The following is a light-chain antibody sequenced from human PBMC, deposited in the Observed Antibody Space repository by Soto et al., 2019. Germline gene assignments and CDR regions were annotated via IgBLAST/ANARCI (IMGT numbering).Light chain of an antibody. CDR2: AAS. Sequence: DIQMTQSPSSLSASVGDRVTITCRASQTVSSYLNWYQQKPGKAPTLLIYAASSLQTGVPSRFSGSGSGTDYTLTISGLEPEDFAVYYCQQRSNWPPSLTFGGGTKVEIK. CDR3: QQRSNWPPSLT. CDR1: QTVSSY. V-gene: IGKV1-39*01. J-gene: IGKJ4*01.